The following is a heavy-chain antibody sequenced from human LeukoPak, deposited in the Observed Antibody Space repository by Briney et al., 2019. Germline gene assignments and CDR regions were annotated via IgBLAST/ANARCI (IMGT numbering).Heavy chain of an antibody. Sequence: ASVKASCKASGYTFTGYHMYWVRQAPGQGLEWMGWINPSSGGARYAQKFQGRVTMTRDTSISTAYTELSRLTSDDTAVYYCARVLTPTVVTSNFDYWGQGTLVTVSS. V-gene: IGHV1-2*02. CDR2: INPSSGGA. D-gene: IGHD4-23*01. CDR1: GYTFTGYH. J-gene: IGHJ4*02. CDR3: ARVLTPTVVTSNFDY.